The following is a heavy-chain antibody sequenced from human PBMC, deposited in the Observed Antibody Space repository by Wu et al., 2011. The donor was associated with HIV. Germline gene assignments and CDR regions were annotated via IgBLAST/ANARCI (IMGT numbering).Heavy chain of an antibody. V-gene: IGHV1-18*01. CDR1: GATDDSFG. CDR3: ARDPPGYPYYFDY. CDR2: ISAYNGDT. D-gene: IGHD5-12*01. J-gene: IGHJ4*02. Sequence: QVHLVQSGAEVKKPGSSVKVSCKSSGATDDSFGINWVRQAPGQGLEWMGWISAYNGDTNSAQKVRGRVSMTTDSSTTTAYMEVRSLRSDDTAVYYCARDPPGYPYYFDYWGQGTLVTVSS.